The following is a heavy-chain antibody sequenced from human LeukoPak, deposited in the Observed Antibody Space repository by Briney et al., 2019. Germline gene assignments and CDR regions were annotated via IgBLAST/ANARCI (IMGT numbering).Heavy chain of an antibody. CDR2: ISGSGGST. Sequence: PGGSLRLSCAASGFTFSRYAMSWVRQAPGKGLGWVSAISGSGGSTYYADSVKGRFTISRDNTKHSLYLQMKSLRAEDTAVYYCAELGITRIGGDWGKGTTVTISS. D-gene: IGHD3-10*02. CDR1: GFTFSRYA. V-gene: IGHV3-23*01. J-gene: IGHJ6*04. CDR3: AELGITRIGGD.